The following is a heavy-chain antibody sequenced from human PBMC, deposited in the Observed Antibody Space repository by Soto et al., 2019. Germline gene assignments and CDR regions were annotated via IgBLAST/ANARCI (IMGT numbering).Heavy chain of an antibody. CDR3: ARVSREYYGSGSYSPFDY. Sequence: SVKVSCKASGGTFSSYAISWVRQAPGQGLEWMGGIIPIFGTANYAQKFQGRVTITADESTSTAYMELSSLRSEDTAVYYCARVSREYYGSGSYSPFDYWGQGTLVTVSS. V-gene: IGHV1-69*13. CDR1: GGTFSSYA. CDR2: IIPIFGTA. D-gene: IGHD3-10*01. J-gene: IGHJ4*02.